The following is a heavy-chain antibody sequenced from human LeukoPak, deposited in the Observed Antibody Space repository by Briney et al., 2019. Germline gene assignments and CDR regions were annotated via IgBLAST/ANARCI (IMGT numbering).Heavy chain of an antibody. J-gene: IGHJ4*02. CDR3: ARDSEDIVVVPAAIGLDY. CDR2: ISAYNGNT. V-gene: IGHV1-18*01. Sequence: ASVKVSCKASGYTFTSYGISWVRQAPGQGLAWMGWISAYNGNTNYAQKLQGRVTMTTDTSTSTAYMELRSLRSDDTAVYYCARDSEDIVVVPAAIGLDYWGQGTPVTVSS. CDR1: GYTFTSYG. D-gene: IGHD2-2*01.